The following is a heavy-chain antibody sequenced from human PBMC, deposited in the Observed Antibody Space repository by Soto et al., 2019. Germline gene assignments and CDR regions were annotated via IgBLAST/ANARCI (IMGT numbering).Heavy chain of an antibody. CDR2: ISSSSSYI. Sequence: EVQLVESGGGLVKPGGSPRLSCAASGFTFSSYSMNWVRQAPGKGLEWVSSISSSSSYIYYADSVKGRFTISRDNAKNSLYLQMNSLRAEDTAVYYCARDIAVAGNSGDAFDIWGQGTMVTVSS. D-gene: IGHD6-19*01. V-gene: IGHV3-21*01. J-gene: IGHJ3*02. CDR3: ARDIAVAGNSGDAFDI. CDR1: GFTFSSYS.